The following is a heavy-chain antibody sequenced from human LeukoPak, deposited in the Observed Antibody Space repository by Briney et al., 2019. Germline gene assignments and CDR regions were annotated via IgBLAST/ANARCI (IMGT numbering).Heavy chain of an antibody. D-gene: IGHD1/OR15-1a*01. CDR3: ARFRAATTRFDP. J-gene: IGHJ5*02. CDR1: GFTFRNYA. V-gene: IGHV3-30*09. Sequence: GGSLRLSCAASGFTFRNYAMYWVRQAPGRGLEWAAVVSFDGNTTFYSDSVKGRFAISRDNSKNTLYLEMNSLRPEDTAVYYCARFRAATTRFDPWGQGTLVTVSS. CDR2: VSFDGNTT.